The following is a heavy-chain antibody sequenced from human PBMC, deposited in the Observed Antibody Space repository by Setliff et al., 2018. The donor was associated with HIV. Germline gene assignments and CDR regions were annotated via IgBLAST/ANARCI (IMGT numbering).Heavy chain of an antibody. Sequence: TLSLTCDVSGFSISSRYYWGWIRQSPGKGLEWIGNIYHTGSSYYNPSLNDRATISLDTSKNQFSLKLNSVTAADTAVYYCARDDSSGWHFYYYYGMDVWGQGTTVTVSS. CDR1: GFSISSRYY. CDR3: ARDDSSGWHFYYYYGMDV. D-gene: IGHD6-19*01. CDR2: IYHTGSS. V-gene: IGHV4-38-2*02. J-gene: IGHJ6*02.